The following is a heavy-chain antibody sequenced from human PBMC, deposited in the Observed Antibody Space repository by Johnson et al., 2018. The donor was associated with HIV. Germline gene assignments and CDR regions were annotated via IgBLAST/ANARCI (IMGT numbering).Heavy chain of an antibody. D-gene: IGHD3-3*01. V-gene: IGHV3-30*02. J-gene: IGHJ3*02. CDR1: GFTFSSYG. Sequence: QMQLVESGGGVVQPGGSLRLSCAASGFTFSSYGMPWVRQAPGKGLEWVAFIWYDGSNKYYADSVKGRFTISRDNSKSTLYLQMNSLRAEDTAVYYCANDFWSGSGIWGQGTMVTVSS. CDR3: ANDFWSGSGI. CDR2: IWYDGSNK.